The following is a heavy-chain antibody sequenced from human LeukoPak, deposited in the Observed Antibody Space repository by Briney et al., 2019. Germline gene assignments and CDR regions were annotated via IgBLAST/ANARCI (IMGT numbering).Heavy chain of an antibody. Sequence: SETLSLTCTVSGGSISSYYWIWIRQPPGKGLEWIGYIYYSGSTNYNPSLKSRVTISVDTSKNQFSLKLSSVTAADTAVYYCARGSRTTIFGVVSWWFDPWGQGTLVTVSS. D-gene: IGHD3-3*01. CDR3: ARGSRTTIFGVVSWWFDP. CDR2: IYYSGST. CDR1: GGSISSYY. V-gene: IGHV4-59*01. J-gene: IGHJ5*02.